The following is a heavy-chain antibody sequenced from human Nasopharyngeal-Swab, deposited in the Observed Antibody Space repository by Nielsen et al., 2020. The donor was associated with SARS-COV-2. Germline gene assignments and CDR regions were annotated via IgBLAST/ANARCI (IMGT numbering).Heavy chain of an antibody. Sequence: GGSLRLSCKGSGYSFTSYWIGWVRQMPGKGLEWMGIIYPGDSDTRYSPSFQGQVTISADKSISTAYLQWSSLKASDTAMYYCARGHYGSSTWLHAFDIWGQGTMVTVSS. V-gene: IGHV5-51*01. CDR3: ARGHYGSSTWLHAFDI. CDR2: IYPGDSDT. J-gene: IGHJ3*02. D-gene: IGHD6-13*01. CDR1: GYSFTSYW.